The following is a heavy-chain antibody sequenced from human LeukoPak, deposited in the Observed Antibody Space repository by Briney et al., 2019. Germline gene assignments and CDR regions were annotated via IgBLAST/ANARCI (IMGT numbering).Heavy chain of an antibody. CDR2: INPNSGGT. Sequence: ASVKVSCKASGYTFTGYYMHWVRQAPGQGLEWMGWINPNSGGTNYAQKFRGRVTMTRDTSISTAYMELSRLRSDDTAVYYCAREFWIFGFLSPKDKEGFDYWGQGTLVPSPQ. CDR1: GYTFTGYY. J-gene: IGHJ4*02. D-gene: IGHD3-3*01. V-gene: IGHV1-2*02. CDR3: AREFWIFGFLSPKDKEGFDY.